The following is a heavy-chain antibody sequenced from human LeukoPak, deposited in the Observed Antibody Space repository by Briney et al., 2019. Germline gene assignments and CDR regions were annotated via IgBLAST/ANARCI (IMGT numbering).Heavy chain of an antibody. D-gene: IGHD5-24*01. CDR1: GYTFTSNY. V-gene: IGHV1-46*01. J-gene: IGHJ3*02. Sequence: GASVKVPCKAFGYTFTSNYMHWVRQAPGQGPEWMGVISPSGGSTTYAQNFQGRVTMTRDTSTSTVYMELSSLRSEDTAIYYCARIRDGYNDAYDIWGQGTVVTVPS. CDR2: ISPSGGST. CDR3: ARIRDGYNDAYDI.